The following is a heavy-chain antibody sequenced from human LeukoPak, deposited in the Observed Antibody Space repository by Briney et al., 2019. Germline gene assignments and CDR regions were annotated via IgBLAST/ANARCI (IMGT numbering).Heavy chain of an antibody. J-gene: IGHJ6*02. CDR2: ISYDGSNK. CDR1: GFTFSNYA. D-gene: IGHD3-22*01. CDR3: ARDLWDYYDSSGYYYYYGMDV. V-gene: IGHV3-30-3*01. Sequence: GRSLRLSCAASGFTFSNYAMHWVRQAPGKGLEWVAVISYDGSNKYYADSVKGRFTISRDNSKNTLYLQMNGLRAEDTAGYYCARDLWDYYDSSGYYYYYGMDVWGQGTTVTVSS.